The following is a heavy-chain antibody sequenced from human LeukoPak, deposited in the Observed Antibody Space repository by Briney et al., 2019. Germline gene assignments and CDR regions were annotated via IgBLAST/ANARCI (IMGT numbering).Heavy chain of an antibody. Sequence: GGSLRLSCVVSGFTFSTSAMSWVRQAPGKGLEWVSGISESGGSTYYADSVKGRFTSSRDNPKNTLYLQMDNLRAEDTAAYYRAKGSFWGQGTLVTVSS. J-gene: IGHJ4*02. CDR3: AKGSF. CDR1: GFTFSTSA. CDR2: ISESGGST. D-gene: IGHD3-10*01. V-gene: IGHV3-23*01.